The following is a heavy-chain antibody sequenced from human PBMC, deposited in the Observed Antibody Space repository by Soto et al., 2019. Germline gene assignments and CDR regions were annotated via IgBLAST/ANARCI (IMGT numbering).Heavy chain of an antibody. V-gene: IGHV4-34*01. CDR2: INHSRST. Sequence: QVQLQQWGAGLLKPSETLSLTCAVYGGSFSGYYWSWIRQPPGKGLEWIGEINHSRSTNYNPSLKSRVTISVDTSKNQFSLKLSSVTAADTAVYYCARTRRGGGNWFDPWGQGTLVTVSS. CDR3: ARTRRGGGNWFDP. D-gene: IGHD2-15*01. CDR1: GGSFSGYY. J-gene: IGHJ5*02.